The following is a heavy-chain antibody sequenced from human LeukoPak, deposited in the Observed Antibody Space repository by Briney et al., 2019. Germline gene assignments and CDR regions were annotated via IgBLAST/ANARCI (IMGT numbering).Heavy chain of an antibody. J-gene: IGHJ3*02. CDR2: ISSSSSYI. CDR1: GFTFSSYS. Sequence: GGSLRLSCAASGFTFSSYSMNWVRQAPGKGLEWVSSISSSSSYIYYADSMKGRFTISRDNAKNSLYLQMNSLRAEDTAVYYCARAFGSRGAFDIWGQGTMVTVSS. V-gene: IGHV3-21*01. D-gene: IGHD2-15*01. CDR3: ARAFGSRGAFDI.